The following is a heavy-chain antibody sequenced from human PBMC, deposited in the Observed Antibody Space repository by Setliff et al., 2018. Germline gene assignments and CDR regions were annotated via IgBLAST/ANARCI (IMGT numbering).Heavy chain of an antibody. Sequence: GASVKVSCKASGYTFTSYGISWVRQAPGQGLEWMGWISAYNGNTKYAQKLQGRVTMTTDTSTSTAYMELRSLRSDDTAVYYCARAPAYSSTPGSYAFDIWGQGTMVTVSS. CDR3: ARAPAYSSTPGSYAFDI. V-gene: IGHV1-18*01. J-gene: IGHJ3*02. D-gene: IGHD6-13*01. CDR2: ISAYNGNT. CDR1: GYTFTSYG.